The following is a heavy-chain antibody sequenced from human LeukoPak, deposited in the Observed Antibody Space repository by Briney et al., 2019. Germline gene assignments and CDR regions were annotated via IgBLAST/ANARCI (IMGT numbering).Heavy chain of an antibody. J-gene: IGHJ3*02. Sequence: SQTLSLTCTVSGGSISSGGYYWSWIRQPAGKGLEWIGRIYTSGSTNYNPSLKSRVTMSVDTSKNQFSLKLSSVTAADTAVYYCARDRIFARAYRAFDIWGQGTMVTVSS. D-gene: IGHD3-3*02. CDR1: GGSISSGGYY. CDR3: ARDRIFARAYRAFDI. CDR2: IYTSGST. V-gene: IGHV4-61*02.